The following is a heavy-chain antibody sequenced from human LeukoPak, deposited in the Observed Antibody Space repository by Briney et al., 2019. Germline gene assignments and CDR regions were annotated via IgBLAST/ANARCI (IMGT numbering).Heavy chain of an antibody. J-gene: IGHJ4*02. CDR1: GFNFSGHY. V-gene: IGHV1-2*02. CDR3: ARESADAETNAFDN. CDR2: INPKNGAT. D-gene: IGHD6-13*01. Sequence: ASVKLSCKATGFNFSGHYMHWVRQAPGQGLEWMGWINPKNGATNYARKYQGRVTVTRDMSMNTFSLDLRSLRFDDAAVYYCARESADAETNAFDNWGQGTLVTVSS.